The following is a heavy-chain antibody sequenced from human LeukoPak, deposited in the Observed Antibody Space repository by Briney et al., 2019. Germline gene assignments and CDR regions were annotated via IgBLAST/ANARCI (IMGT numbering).Heavy chain of an antibody. CDR1: GASISNSGYTY. V-gene: IGHV4-39*01. CDR3: ARQYPVYGSYYRGLFDY. J-gene: IGHJ4*02. Sequence: PSETLSLTCTVAGASISNSGYTYWGWIRQPPGKGLEWIGSFYHNGFTYYNPSLKSRVTISADTSKSQFSLRVTSMTAADTAVYYCARQYPVYGSYYRGLFDYWGQGTLVTVSS. D-gene: IGHD1-26*01. CDR2: FYHNGFT.